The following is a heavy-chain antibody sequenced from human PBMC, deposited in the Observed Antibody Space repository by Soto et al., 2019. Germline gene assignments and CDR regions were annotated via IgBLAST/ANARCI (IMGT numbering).Heavy chain of an antibody. CDR2: IYLDDEN. CDR1: GFSLSTTGVG. J-gene: IGHJ4*02. V-gene: IGHV2-5*02. D-gene: IGHD2-2*01. Sequence: SGPTLVNPTQTLTLTCTFSGFSLSTTGVGVGWIRQPPRKALEWLALIYLDDENHNSPSLRSRLTITKDTSKNQVVLTMTNVDPLDTATYYCAHRRVSQPIDYWGQGTLVTVSS. CDR3: AHRRVSQPIDY.